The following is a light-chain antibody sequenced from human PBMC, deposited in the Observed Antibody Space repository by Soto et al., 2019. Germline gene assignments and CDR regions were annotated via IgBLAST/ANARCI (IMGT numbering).Light chain of an antibody. CDR2: AVN. V-gene: IGLV2-8*01. J-gene: IGLJ1*01. CDR1: SSDVGGYKY. CDR3: SSFAGSNNFPYV. Sequence: QTVVTQPPSASGSPGQSVTISCTGTSSDVGGYKYVSWYQQYPGKAPKLMIYAVNKRPSGVPDRFSGSKSGNTASLTVSGLQAEDEADYYCSSFAGSNNFPYVFGTGTKLTVL.